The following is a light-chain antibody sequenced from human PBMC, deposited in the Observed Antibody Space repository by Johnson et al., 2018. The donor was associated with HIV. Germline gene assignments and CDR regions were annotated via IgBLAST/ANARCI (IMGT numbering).Light chain of an antibody. CDR3: GTWDSSLTSYV. CDR1: RSNIWDNY. V-gene: IGLV1-51*01. J-gene: IGLJ1*01. CDR2: DNN. Sequence: QSVLTQPPSVSAAPGQKVTISCSGNRSNIWDNYVSWYQQLPGTAPKLLIYDNNKRPPGIPDRFSGSKSGTSATLGITGLQTGDEADYYCGTWDSSLTSYVFGAGTKVTVL.